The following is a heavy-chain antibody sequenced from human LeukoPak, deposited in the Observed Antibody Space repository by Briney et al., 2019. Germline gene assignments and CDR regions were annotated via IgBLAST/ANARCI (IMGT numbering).Heavy chain of an antibody. J-gene: IGHJ4*02. CDR3: ARADPVGY. CDR2: INSNTGGT. CDR1: GYTFTGSF. Sequence: ASVKVSRKASGYTFTGSFMHWVRQAPGQGLEWMGWINSNTGGTKFAQKFQGRVTMTRDTSISTAHMELSRLRSDDTAVYYCARADPVGYWGQGTQVTVSS. V-gene: IGHV1-2*02.